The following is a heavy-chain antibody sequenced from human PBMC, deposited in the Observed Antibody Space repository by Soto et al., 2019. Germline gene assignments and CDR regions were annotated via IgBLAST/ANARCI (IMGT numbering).Heavy chain of an antibody. CDR1: GFTFSSTA. D-gene: IGHD6-19*01. J-gene: IGHJ5*02. CDR3: ARCTVDTIVTSGWCHYLDP. Sequence: EVQLLDSGGGLVQPGGSLRLSCAASGFTFSSTAMSWVRQAPGKGLEWVSAVSGSGGTTYYAVSVRGRFTISRDNSKITLYLQMNSLRAEDTAIYFCARCTVDTIVTSGWCHYLDPWGQGTLVTVSS. V-gene: IGHV3-23*01. CDR2: VSGSGGTT.